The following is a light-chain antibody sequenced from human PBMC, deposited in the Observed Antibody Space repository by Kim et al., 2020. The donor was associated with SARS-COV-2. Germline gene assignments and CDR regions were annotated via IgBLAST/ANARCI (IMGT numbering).Light chain of an antibody. CDR3: QQYSSSPWT. CDR1: QSVSSSY. J-gene: IGKJ1*01. V-gene: IGKV3-20*01. CDR2: GAS. Sequence: EIVLTQSPGTLSLSPGERATLSCRASQSVSSSYLAWYQQNPGQAPRLLIYGASSRATGIPDRFSGSGSGTDFTLTISRLEPEDFAVYYCQQYSSSPWTFGQETKVEIK.